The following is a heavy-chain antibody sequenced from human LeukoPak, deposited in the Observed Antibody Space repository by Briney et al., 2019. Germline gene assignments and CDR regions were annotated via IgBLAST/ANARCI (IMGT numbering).Heavy chain of an antibody. J-gene: IGHJ4*02. Sequence: GGSLRLSCAASGYAFSSYWMSWVRQAPGKGLEWVADIKQDGSEKYYVDSVKGRFTISRDNAKNSLYLQMNSLRVEDTAVFYCARDLSGPSLYWGQGTLVTVSS. D-gene: IGHD2-15*01. CDR1: GYAFSSYW. CDR2: IKQDGSEK. V-gene: IGHV3-7*01. CDR3: ARDLSGPSLY.